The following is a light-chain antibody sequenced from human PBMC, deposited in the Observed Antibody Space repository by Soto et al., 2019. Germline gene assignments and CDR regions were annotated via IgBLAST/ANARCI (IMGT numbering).Light chain of an antibody. Sequence: EIVLTQSPGTLSLSPGERATLSCRASQTIASRSLAWYQHQPGQAPRLLISRTFARAPGIPDRFSGGGSGTGFTLTISRLDREDFAVYYCQQYDTSPPTFGQGTRLDIE. CDR3: QQYDTSPPT. CDR2: RTF. CDR1: QTIASRS. V-gene: IGKV3-20*01. J-gene: IGKJ5*01.